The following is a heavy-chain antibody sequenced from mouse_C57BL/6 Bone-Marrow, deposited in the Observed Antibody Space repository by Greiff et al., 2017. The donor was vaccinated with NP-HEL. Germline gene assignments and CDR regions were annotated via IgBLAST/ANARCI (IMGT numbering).Heavy chain of an antibody. D-gene: IGHD2-1*01. V-gene: IGHV1-61*01. Sequence: QVQLQQSGAELVRPGSSVKLSCKASGYTFTSYWMDWVKQRPGQGLEWIGNIYPSDSETHYNQKFKDKATLTVDKSSSTAYMQLSSLTSEDSAVYYCARGDYGNYGNFDYWGQGTTLTVSS. CDR1: GYTFTSYW. CDR2: IYPSDSET. CDR3: ARGDYGNYGNFDY. J-gene: IGHJ2*01.